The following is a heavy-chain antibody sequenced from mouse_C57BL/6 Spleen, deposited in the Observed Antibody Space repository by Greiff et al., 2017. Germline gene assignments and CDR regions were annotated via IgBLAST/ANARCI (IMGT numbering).Heavy chain of an antibody. V-gene: IGHV5-16*01. J-gene: IGHJ1*03. D-gene: IGHD4-1*01. CDR3: ARGANWEMYFDV. CDR1: GFTFSDYY. Sequence: EVKVVESEGGLVQPGSSMKLSCTASGFTFSDYYMAWVRQVPEKGLEWVANINYDGSSTYYLDSLKSRFIISRDNAKNILYLQMSSLKSEDTATYYCARGANWEMYFDVWGTGTTVTVSS. CDR2: INYDGSST.